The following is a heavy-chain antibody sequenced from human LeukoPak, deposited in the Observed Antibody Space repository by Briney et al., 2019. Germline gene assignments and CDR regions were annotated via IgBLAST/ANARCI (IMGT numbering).Heavy chain of an antibody. CDR1: GFTFSSYA. J-gene: IGHJ4*02. V-gene: IGHV3-23*01. D-gene: IGHD3-22*01. Sequence: GGSLRLSCAASGFTFSSYAMSWVRQAPGKGLEWVSAISGSGGSTYYADSVKGRFTISRDNSKNTLYLQMNSLRAEDTAVYYCASSRYDSSGYYYYWGQGTLVTVSS. CDR2: ISGSGGST. CDR3: ASSRYDSSGYYYY.